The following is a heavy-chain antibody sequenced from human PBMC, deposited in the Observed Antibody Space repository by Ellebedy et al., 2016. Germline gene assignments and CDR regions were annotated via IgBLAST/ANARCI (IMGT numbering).Heavy chain of an antibody. CDR2: INPNSCDT. CDR3: ATRYSGSFYDYFAD. D-gene: IGHD1-26*01. CDR1: GYTFSNYG. J-gene: IGHJ4*02. V-gene: IGHV1-2*04. Sequence: ASVKVSCXASGYTFSNYGITWVRQAPGQGLEWMGWINPNSCDTKYSQKFQGWVTMTRDTSISTAYMELNRLSSYDTAVYYCATRYSGSFYDYFADWGKGTLVTVSS.